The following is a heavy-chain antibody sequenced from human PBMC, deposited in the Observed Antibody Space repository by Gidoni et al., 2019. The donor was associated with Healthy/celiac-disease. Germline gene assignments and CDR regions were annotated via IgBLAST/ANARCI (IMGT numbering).Heavy chain of an antibody. CDR3: AKDKTWNPRLWHDAFDI. V-gene: IGHV3-23*01. J-gene: IGHJ3*02. Sequence: LEWVSAISGSGGSTYYADSVKGRFTISRDNSKNTLYLQMNSLRAEDTAVYYCAKDKTWNPRLWHDAFDIWGQGTMVTVSS. CDR2: ISGSGGST. D-gene: IGHD1-1*01.